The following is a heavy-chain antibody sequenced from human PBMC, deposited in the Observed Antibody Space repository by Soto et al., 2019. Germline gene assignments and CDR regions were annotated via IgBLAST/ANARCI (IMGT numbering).Heavy chain of an antibody. CDR2: ISSSGSTK. D-gene: IGHD2-2*01. CDR3: ARDGGVVPAAIPFDY. V-gene: IGHV3-11*04. J-gene: IGHJ4*02. Sequence: GGSLRLSCAASGFTFSDYYMSWIRQAPGKGLEWVSYISSSGSTKYYADSVKGRFTISRDNSKNTLYLQMNSLRAEDTAVYYCARDGGVVPAAIPFDYWGQGTRVTVSS. CDR1: GFTFSDYY.